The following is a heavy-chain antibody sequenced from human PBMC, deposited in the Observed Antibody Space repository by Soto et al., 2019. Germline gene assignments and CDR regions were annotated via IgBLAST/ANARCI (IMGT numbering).Heavy chain of an antibody. CDR1: GFSLTTSGVG. CDR2: IYWDDDK. Sequence: QITLNESGPTVVRPTEALTLTCRFSGFSLTTSGVGVGWVRQSPGKAPEWLALIYWDDDKRYSESLKCRLTITKDTSKNQVVLTVANLDPTDTATYYCAHRVLRTVFGLVTTTAIYFDFWGQETPVAVSS. J-gene: IGHJ4*02. D-gene: IGHD3-3*01. V-gene: IGHV2-5*02. CDR3: AHRVLRTVFGLVTTTAIYFDF.